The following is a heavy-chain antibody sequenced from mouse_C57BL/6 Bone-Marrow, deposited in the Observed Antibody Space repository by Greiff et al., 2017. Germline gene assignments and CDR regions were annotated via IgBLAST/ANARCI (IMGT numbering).Heavy chain of an antibody. V-gene: IGHV1-80*01. CDR1: GYAFSSYW. CDR2: IYPGDGDT. D-gene: IGHD1-1*01. CDR3: AIDTTYYFDY. J-gene: IGHJ2*01. Sequence: LQESGAELVKPGASVKISCKASGYAFSSYWMNWVKQRPGKGLEWIGQIYPGDGDTNYNGKFKGKATLTADKSSSTAYMQLSSLTSEDSAVYFCAIDTTYYFDYWGQGTTLTVSS.